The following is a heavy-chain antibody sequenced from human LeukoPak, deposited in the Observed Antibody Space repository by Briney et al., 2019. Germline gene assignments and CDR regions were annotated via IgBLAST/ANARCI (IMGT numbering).Heavy chain of an antibody. CDR1: GFTFSSYA. CDR2: ISGSGGST. Sequence: PGGSLRLSCAASGFTFSSYAMSWARQAPGKGLEWVSAISGSGGSTYYADSVKGRFTISRDNSKNTLYLQMNSLRAEDTAVYYCAKGYSSSWYRDAFDIWGQGTMVTVSS. V-gene: IGHV3-23*01. CDR3: AKGYSSSWYRDAFDI. J-gene: IGHJ3*02. D-gene: IGHD6-13*01.